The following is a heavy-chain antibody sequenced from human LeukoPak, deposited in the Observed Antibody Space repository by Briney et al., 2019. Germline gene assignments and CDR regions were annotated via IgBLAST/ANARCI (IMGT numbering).Heavy chain of an antibody. D-gene: IGHD3-10*01. CDR1: GFTYDDYG. CDR2: INWNGGGT. V-gene: IGHV3-20*04. CDR3: ARDHYYGSGTGDAFDI. J-gene: IGHJ3*02. Sequence: GGSLRLSCAASGFTYDDYGMSWVRQAPGKGLEWVSGINWNGGGTGYADSVKGRFTISRDNAKNSLYLQMNSLRAEDTALYYCARDHYYGSGTGDAFDIWGQGTMVTVSS.